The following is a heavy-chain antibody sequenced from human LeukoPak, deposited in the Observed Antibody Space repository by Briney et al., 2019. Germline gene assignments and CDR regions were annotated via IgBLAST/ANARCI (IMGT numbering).Heavy chain of an antibody. V-gene: IGHV4-39*06. Sequence: PSETLSLTCTVSGGSISSSSYYWGWIRQPPGKGLERIVSIYYSGSTYYNPSLKSRVTISVDTSKNQFPLKLSSVTAADTAVYYCAKEHDFWSGYDYWGQGTLVTVSS. CDR3: AKEHDFWSGYDY. CDR2: IYYSGST. D-gene: IGHD3-3*01. CDR1: GGSISSSSYY. J-gene: IGHJ4*02.